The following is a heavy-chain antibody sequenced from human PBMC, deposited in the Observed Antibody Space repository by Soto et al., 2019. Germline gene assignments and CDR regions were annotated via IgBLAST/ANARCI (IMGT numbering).Heavy chain of an antibody. CDR2: INAGNGNT. J-gene: IGHJ4*02. V-gene: IGHV1-3*01. CDR3: ARSPGIAVAYY. Sequence: QVQLVQSGAEVKKPGASVKVSCKASGYTFTSYAMHWVRQAPGQRLEWMGWINAGNGNTNYSQKFQGRVTITRNTSASTAYMELSSLRSEDTAVSYCARSPGIAVAYYWGQGTLFTVSS. D-gene: IGHD6-19*01. CDR1: GYTFTSYA.